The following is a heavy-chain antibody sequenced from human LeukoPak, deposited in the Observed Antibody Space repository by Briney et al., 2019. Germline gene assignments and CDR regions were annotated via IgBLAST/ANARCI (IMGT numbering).Heavy chain of an antibody. CDR1: GGSISSGSYY. CDR2: IYTSGST. Sequence: SQTLSLTCTVSGGSISSGSYYWSWIRQPAGKGLEWIGRIYTSGSTNYNPSLKSRVTTSVDTSKNQFSLKLSSVTAADTAVYYCARARGYSGYDLFDYWGQGTLVTVSS. V-gene: IGHV4-61*02. J-gene: IGHJ4*02. CDR3: ARARGYSGYDLFDY. D-gene: IGHD5-12*01.